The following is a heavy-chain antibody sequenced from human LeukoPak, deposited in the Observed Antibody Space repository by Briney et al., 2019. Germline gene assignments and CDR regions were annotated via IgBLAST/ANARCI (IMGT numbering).Heavy chain of an antibody. CDR3: AKSVGATEFIFDY. V-gene: IGHV3-23*01. J-gene: IGHJ4*02. CDR2: ISGSGGST. CDR1: GFTFSSYA. D-gene: IGHD1-26*01. Sequence: GGSLRLSCAASGFTFSSYAMSWVRQAPGKGLEWVSAISGSGGSTYYADSVKGRFTTSRDNSKNTLYLQMNSPRAEDTAVYYCAKSVGATEFIFDYWGQGTLVTVSS.